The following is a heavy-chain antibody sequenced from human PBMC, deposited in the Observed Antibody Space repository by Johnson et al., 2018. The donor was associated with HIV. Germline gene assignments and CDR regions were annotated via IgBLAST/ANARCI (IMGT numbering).Heavy chain of an antibody. CDR3: AKSIVVVIAGNNDDGFDI. CDR2: LFSGGTT. J-gene: IGHJ3*02. D-gene: IGHD2-21*01. V-gene: IGHV3-66*01. Sequence: VQVLESGGGVVRPGGSLRLSCAASGFTFDDYGMSWVRQAPGKGLEWVSVLFSGGTTYHADSVRGRFTISRDNSKNTFFLQMNSRGAEDTAVYYCAKSIVVVIAGNNDDGFDIWGQGTMVTVSS. CDR1: GFTFDDYG.